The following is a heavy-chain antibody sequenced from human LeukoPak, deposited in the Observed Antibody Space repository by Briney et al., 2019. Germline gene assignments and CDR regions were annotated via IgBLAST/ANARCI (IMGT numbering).Heavy chain of an antibody. Sequence: RSLRLSCAASGFTFSSYGMHWVRQAPGKGLEWVAVISYDGSNKYYADSVKGRFTISRDNSKNTLYLQMNSLRAEDTAVYYCAKDSAGAFDIWGQGTMVTVSS. CDR3: AKDSAGAFDI. CDR1: GFTFSSYG. V-gene: IGHV3-30*18. CDR2: ISYDGSNK. J-gene: IGHJ3*02.